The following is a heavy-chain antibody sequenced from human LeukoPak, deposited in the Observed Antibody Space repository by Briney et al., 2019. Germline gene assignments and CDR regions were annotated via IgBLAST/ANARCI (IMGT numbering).Heavy chain of an antibody. CDR1: GFTFSSYS. Sequence: GGSLRLSCAAPGFTFSSYSMNWVRQAPGKGLEWVSSISSSSSYIYYADSVKGRFTISRDNAKNSLYLQMNSLRAEDTAVYYCARGRYSYGSPTAFDYWGQGTLVTVSS. V-gene: IGHV3-21*01. CDR2: ISSSSSYI. D-gene: IGHD5-18*01. J-gene: IGHJ4*02. CDR3: ARGRYSYGSPTAFDY.